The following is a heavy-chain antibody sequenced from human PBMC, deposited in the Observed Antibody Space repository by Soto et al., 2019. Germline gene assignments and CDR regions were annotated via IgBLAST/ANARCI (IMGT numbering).Heavy chain of an antibody. J-gene: IGHJ5*02. CDR3: ARGALSYYDFWSGYFNWCDP. CDR1: GYTFTGHY. Sequence: ASVKVSCKASGYTFTGHYMHWVRQAPGQGLEWMGWINPNSGGTNYAQKFQGWVTMTRDTSISTAYMELSRLRSDDTAVYYCARGALSYYDFWSGYFNWCDPWGQGTLVTVS. D-gene: IGHD3-3*01. V-gene: IGHV1-2*04. CDR2: INPNSGGT.